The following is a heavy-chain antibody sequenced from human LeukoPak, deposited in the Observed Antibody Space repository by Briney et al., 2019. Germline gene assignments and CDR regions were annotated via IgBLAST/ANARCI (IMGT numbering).Heavy chain of an antibody. CDR2: ISACNGNT. CDR1: GYTFTSYG. J-gene: IGHJ4*02. V-gene: IGHV1-18*04. CDR3: ARGPYCGGDCYPGFDY. D-gene: IGHD2-21*02. Sequence: ASVKVSCKASGYTFTSYGISWVRQAPGQGLEWMGWISACNGNTNYAQKLQGRVTMTTDTSTSTVYMELRSLRSDDTAVYYCARGPYCGGDCYPGFDYWGQGTLVTVSS.